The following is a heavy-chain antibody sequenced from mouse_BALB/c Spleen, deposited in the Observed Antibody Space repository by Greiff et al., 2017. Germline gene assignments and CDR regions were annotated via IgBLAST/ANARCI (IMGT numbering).Heavy chain of an antibody. CDR2: IDPENGNT. CDR1: GFNIKDYY. J-gene: IGHJ2*01. V-gene: IGHV14-1*02. Sequence: VQLQQSGAELVRPGALVKLSCKASGFNIKDYYMHWVKQRPEQGLEWIGWIDPENGNTIYDPKFQGKASITADTSSNTAYLQLSSLTSEDTAVYYCARGLTGFPYWGQGTTLTVSS. CDR3: ARGLTGFPY.